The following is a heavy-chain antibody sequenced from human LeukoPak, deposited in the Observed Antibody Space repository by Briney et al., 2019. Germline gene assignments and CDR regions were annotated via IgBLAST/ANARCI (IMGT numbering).Heavy chain of an antibody. CDR1: GFTFSSYA. CDR2: ISYDGSNK. J-gene: IGHJ4*02. CDR3: ARDRGRYDILTGYYGTRHYFDY. Sequence: GGSLRLSCAASGFTFSSYAMHWVRQAPGKGLEWVAVISYDGSNKYYADSVKGRFTISRDNSKNTLYLQMNSLRAEDTAVYYCARDRGRYDILTGYYGTRHYFDYWGQGTLVTVSS. D-gene: IGHD3-9*01. V-gene: IGHV3-30*04.